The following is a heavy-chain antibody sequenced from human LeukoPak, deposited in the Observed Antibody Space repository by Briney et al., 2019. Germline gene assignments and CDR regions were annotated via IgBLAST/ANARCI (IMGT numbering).Heavy chain of an antibody. CDR1: GFTXXDYY. CDR2: ISGGSRTI. CDR3: ARAGQSDY. Sequence: GFTXXDYYXNWIRQAPGKGLEWVSSISGGSRTINYADSVKGRFTTSRDNAKNSLYLQVNSLRAEDTAVYYCARAGQSDYWGQGTLVTVSS. J-gene: IGHJ4*02. V-gene: IGHV3-11*01.